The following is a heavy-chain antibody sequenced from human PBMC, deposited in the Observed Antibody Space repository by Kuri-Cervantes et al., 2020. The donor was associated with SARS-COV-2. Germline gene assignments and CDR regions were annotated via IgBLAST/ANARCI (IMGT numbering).Heavy chain of an antibody. V-gene: IGHV4-39*01. CDR1: GCSIRGSSYY. CDR2: IYYSGST. D-gene: IGHD3-16*02. Sequence: GSLRLSCTVSGCSIRGSSYYWGWIRQPPGKGLEWIGSIYYSGSTYYNPSLKSRVTISVDTSKNQFSLKLSSVTAADTAVYYCASLLSYYDYAGGSYRYYYFDYWGQGTLVTVSS. CDR3: ASLLSYYDYAGGSYRYYYFDY. J-gene: IGHJ4*02.